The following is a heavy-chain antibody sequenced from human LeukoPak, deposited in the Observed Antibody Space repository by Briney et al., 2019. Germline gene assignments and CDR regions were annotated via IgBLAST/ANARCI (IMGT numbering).Heavy chain of an antibody. CDR1: GGSISSYY. J-gene: IGHJ4*02. V-gene: IGHV4-59*01. CDR2: IYYSGST. CDR3: ARGVDIVATATNRYFDY. Sequence: SETLSLTCIVSGGSISSYYWSWIRQPPGKGLEWIGYIYYSGSTNPSLKSRVTISVDTSKNQFSLKLSSVTAADTAVYYCARGVDIVATATNRYFDYWGQGTLVTVSS. D-gene: IGHD5-12*01.